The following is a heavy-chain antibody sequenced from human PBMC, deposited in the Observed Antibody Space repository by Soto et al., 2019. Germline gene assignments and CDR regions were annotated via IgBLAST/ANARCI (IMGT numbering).Heavy chain of an antibody. V-gene: IGHV3-21*01. J-gene: IGHJ6*02. CDR2: ISSSSSYI. CDR3: ARAPKESIAAAGSYYYYGMDV. D-gene: IGHD6-13*01. CDR1: GFTFSSYS. Sequence: PGGSLRLSCAASGFTFSSYSMNWVRQAPGKGLEWVSSISSSSSYIYYADSVKGRFTISRDNAKNSLYLQMNSLRAEDTAVYYCARAPKESIAAAGSYYYYGMDVWGQGTTVTVSS.